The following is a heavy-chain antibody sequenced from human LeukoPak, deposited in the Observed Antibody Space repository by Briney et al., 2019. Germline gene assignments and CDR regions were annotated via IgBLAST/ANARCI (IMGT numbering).Heavy chain of an antibody. CDR2: IEQDGSAE. CDR1: GFTISNYW. CDR3: ARDLFDY. Sequence: GGSLRRSCAVSGFTISNYWMSWVRQAPGKGLEWVATIEQDGSAEFYVDSVKGRFTISRDSAKNSLYLQMNSLRDDDTAVYYCARDLFDYWGQGTLVTVSS. J-gene: IGHJ4*02. V-gene: IGHV3-7*01.